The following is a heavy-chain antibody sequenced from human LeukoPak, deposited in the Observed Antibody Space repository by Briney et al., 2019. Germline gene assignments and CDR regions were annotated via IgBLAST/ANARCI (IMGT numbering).Heavy chain of an antibody. J-gene: IGHJ4*02. CDR3: AKSLRSLILRGPPGYFAY. CDR1: GFPFSSHG. D-gene: IGHD1-26*01. Sequence: PGGSLRLSCAASGFPFSSHGMSWVRQAPGKGLEWVSGISDSGGSTYYADSVKGRFTISRDNSKNTLYLQMSSLRAEDTAVYYCAKSLRSLILRGPPGYFAYWGQGTLVTVSS. CDR2: ISDSGGST. V-gene: IGHV3-23*01.